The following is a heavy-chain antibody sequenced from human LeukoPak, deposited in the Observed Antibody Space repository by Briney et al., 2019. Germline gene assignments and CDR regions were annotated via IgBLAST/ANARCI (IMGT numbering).Heavy chain of an antibody. D-gene: IGHD3-10*01. Sequence: ASVKVSCKASGYTFTSYDINWVRQATGQGLEWMGWMNPNSGNTGYAQKFQGRVTMTRNTSISTAYMEPSSLRSEDTAVYYCARSPYYYGSGSYPDWGQGTLVTVSS. CDR2: MNPNSGNT. CDR3: ARSPYYYGSGSYPD. CDR1: GYTFTSYD. J-gene: IGHJ4*02. V-gene: IGHV1-8*01.